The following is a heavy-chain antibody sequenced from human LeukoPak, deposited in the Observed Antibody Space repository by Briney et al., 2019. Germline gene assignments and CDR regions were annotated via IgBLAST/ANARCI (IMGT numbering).Heavy chain of an antibody. CDR3: ARVRTANGDPGWLDP. CDR2: IYYSGST. D-gene: IGHD4/OR15-4a*01. Sequence: SQTLSLTCTVSGGSISSGGYYWSWIRQHPGKGLEWIGYIYYSGSTYYNPSLKSRVTISVDTSKNQFSLKLSSVTAADTAVYYCARVRTANGDPGWLDPWGQGTLVTVSS. CDR1: GGSISSGGYY. J-gene: IGHJ5*02. V-gene: IGHV4-31*03.